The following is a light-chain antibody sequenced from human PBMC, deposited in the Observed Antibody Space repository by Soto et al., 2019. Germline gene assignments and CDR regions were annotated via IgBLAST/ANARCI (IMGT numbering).Light chain of an antibody. CDR2: AS. CDR1: QSVSDSY. V-gene: IGKV3-20*01. J-gene: IGKJ3*01. CDR3: QHYGTSAL. Sequence: EIVLTQSPGTLSLSPGERATLSCRASQSVSDSYLAWYQQKPGQAPRLLIYASSRAAGIPDRFSGSGSRTDFTLTISRLEPEDFAVCYCQHYGTSALFGPGTKVDIK.